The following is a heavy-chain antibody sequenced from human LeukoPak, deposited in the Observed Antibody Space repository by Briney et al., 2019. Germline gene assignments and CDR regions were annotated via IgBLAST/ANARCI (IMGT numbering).Heavy chain of an antibody. J-gene: IGHJ4*02. D-gene: IGHD2-2*01. Sequence: GGSLRLSCVASGFTLKNDWMNWVRQAPGKGLDWVGRIKSKTDGGTADYAAPVKGRFILSRDDSKNTMYLQMNSLKTEDTAVYYCTTVGCTSSSCYFDLWGQGTLVTVSS. V-gene: IGHV3-15*01. CDR2: IKSKTDGGTA. CDR1: GFTLKNDW. CDR3: TTVGCTSSSCYFDL.